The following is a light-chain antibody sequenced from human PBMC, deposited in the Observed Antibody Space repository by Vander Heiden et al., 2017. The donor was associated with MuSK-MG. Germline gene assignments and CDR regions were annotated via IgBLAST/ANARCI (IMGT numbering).Light chain of an antibody. V-gene: IGLV3-9*01. CDR2: RDG. Sequence: SYELTQPLSVSVALGQTARITCGGNNIGSKNVHWYQQKPGQAPVLVIYRDGNRPSGIPERFSGSNSGNTATLTISRAQAGDEADYYCQVWDSSSWVFGGGTKLTVL. CDR3: QVWDSSSWV. J-gene: IGLJ2*01. CDR1: NIGSKN.